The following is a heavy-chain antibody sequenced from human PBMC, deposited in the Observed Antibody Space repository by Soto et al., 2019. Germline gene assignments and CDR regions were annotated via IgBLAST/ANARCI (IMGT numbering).Heavy chain of an antibody. CDR1: GYSFTSYW. D-gene: IGHD4-4*01. V-gene: IGHV5-51*01. CDR2: IYPGDSDT. J-gene: IGHJ4*02. Sequence: GGSLRLSCKGSGYSFTSYWIGWVRQMPGKGLEWMGIIYPGDSDTRYSPSFQGQVTISADKSISTAYLQWSSLKASDTAMYYCARHATTVTTQLGHWGQGTLVTVSS. CDR3: ARHATTVTTQLGH.